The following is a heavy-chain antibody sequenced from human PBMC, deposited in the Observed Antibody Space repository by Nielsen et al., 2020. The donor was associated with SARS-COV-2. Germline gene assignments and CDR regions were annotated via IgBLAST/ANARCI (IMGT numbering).Heavy chain of an antibody. D-gene: IGHD4-17*01. CDR1: GFTFSSYW. Sequence: GGSLRLSCAASGFTFSSYWMHWVRQAPGKGLEWVSSVSRSSTSIFYADSVKGRFIISRDNAKNSLFLQMNSLRAEDTAVYYCARDLTVTSHPYAMDVWGQGTTVTVS. CDR2: VSRSSTSI. J-gene: IGHJ6*02. V-gene: IGHV3-21*01. CDR3: ARDLTVTSHPYAMDV.